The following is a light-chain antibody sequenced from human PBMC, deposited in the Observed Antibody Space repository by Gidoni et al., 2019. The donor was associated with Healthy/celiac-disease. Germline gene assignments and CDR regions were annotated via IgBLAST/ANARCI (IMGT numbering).Light chain of an antibody. CDR1: QSVSSN. Sequence: ELAITQSPATLSVSQGERATLSCMASQSVSSNLAWYQQKPGQAPRLLIYGASTRATGIPARFSGSGSGTEFTLTISSLQSEDFAVYYCQQYNNWPGWTFGQGTKVEIK. CDR3: QQYNNWPGWT. V-gene: IGKV3-15*01. J-gene: IGKJ1*01. CDR2: GAS.